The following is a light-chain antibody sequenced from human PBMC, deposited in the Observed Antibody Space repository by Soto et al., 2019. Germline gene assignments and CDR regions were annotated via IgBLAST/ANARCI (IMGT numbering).Light chain of an antibody. J-gene: IGKJ4*01. CDR1: QRVSSSY. CDR3: QQYGSSPLT. CDR2: GAS. V-gene: IGKV3-20*01. Sequence: EIVLTQSPGTLSLSPGERATLSCRASQRVSSSYVAWYQQKPGQAPRLLIYGASSRATGIPDRFSGSGSGTDFTLTISRLEPEDFAVYYRQQYGSSPLTFAGGTTVEI.